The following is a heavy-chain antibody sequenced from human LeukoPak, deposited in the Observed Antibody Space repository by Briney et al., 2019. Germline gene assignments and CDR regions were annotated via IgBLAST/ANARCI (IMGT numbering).Heavy chain of an antibody. CDR1: GYSFTTYW. CDR2: IYPGDSDT. D-gene: IGHD6-6*01. J-gene: IGHJ4*02. V-gene: IGHV5-51*01. CDR3: ARQEYSTSSLDY. Sequence: GESLKISCKDSGYSFTTYWIAWVRQMPGKGLEWMGIIYPGDSDTRYSPSFQGQVTISADKSVSTAYLQWSSLKASDTAMYYCARQEYSTSSLDYWGQGTLVTVSS.